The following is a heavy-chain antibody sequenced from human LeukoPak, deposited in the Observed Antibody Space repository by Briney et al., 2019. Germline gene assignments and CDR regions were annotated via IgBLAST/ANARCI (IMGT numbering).Heavy chain of an antibody. CDR1: GFTFSSYA. D-gene: IGHD3-3*01. CDR2: ISGSGGST. CDR3: AKGAITIFGVALYNWFDP. V-gene: IGHV3-23*01. J-gene: IGHJ5*02. Sequence: PGGSLRLSCAASGFTFSSYAMSWVRQAPGKGLEWVSAISGSGGSTYYADSVKGRFTISRDNSKNPLYLQMNSLRAEDTAVYYCAKGAITIFGVALYNWFDPWGQGTLVTVSS.